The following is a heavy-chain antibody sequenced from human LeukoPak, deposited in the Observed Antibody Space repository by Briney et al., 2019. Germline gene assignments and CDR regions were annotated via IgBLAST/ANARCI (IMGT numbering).Heavy chain of an antibody. Sequence: SETLSLTCTVSGGSISSGDYYWSWIRQPPGKGLEWIGYIYYSGSTNYNPSLKSRVTISVDTSKNQFSLKLSSVTAADTAVYYCAREALYCSSTSCRAFDPWGQGTLVTVSS. CDR3: AREALYCSSTSCRAFDP. V-gene: IGHV4-30-4*01. CDR1: GGSISSGDYY. J-gene: IGHJ5*02. CDR2: IYYSGST. D-gene: IGHD2-2*01.